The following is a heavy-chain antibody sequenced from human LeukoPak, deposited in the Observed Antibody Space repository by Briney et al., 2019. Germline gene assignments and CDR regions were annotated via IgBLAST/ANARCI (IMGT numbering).Heavy chain of an antibody. CDR3: ARDVRYESLYFTHNYYYGMDV. CDR2: ISYDGSNK. Sequence: GGSLRLSCAASGFTFSSYAMHWVRQAPGKGLEWVAVISYDGSNKYYADSVKGRFTISRDDSKNTLYLQMNSLRAEDTAVYYCARDVRYESLYFTHNYYYGMDVWGQGTTVTVSS. D-gene: IGHD4-17*01. J-gene: IGHJ6*02. V-gene: IGHV3-30-3*01. CDR1: GFTFSSYA.